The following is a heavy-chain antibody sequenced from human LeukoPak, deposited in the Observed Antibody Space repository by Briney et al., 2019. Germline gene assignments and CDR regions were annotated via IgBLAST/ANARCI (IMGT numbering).Heavy chain of an antibody. CDR3: ARTHYYFDY. Sequence: KTSETLSLTCAVYGGSFSGYYWSWIRQPPGKGLEWIGEINHSGSTNYNPSLKSRVTISVDTSKNQFSLKLSSVTAADTAVYYCARTHYYFDYWGQGTLVTVFS. CDR1: GGSFSGYY. V-gene: IGHV4-34*01. CDR2: INHSGST. J-gene: IGHJ4*02.